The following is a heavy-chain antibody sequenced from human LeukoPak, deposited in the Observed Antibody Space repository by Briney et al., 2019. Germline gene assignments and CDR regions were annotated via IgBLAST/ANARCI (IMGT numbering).Heavy chain of an antibody. Sequence: SETLSLTCAVYGGSFSGYYWSWIRQPPGKGLEWIGEINHSGSTNYNPSLKSRVTISVDTSKNQFSLKLSSVTAADTAVYYCARGQYYDSSGYYSDAFDIWGQGTIVTVSS. CDR2: INHSGST. CDR3: ARGQYYDSSGYYSDAFDI. J-gene: IGHJ3*02. D-gene: IGHD3-22*01. CDR1: GGSFSGYY. V-gene: IGHV4-34*01.